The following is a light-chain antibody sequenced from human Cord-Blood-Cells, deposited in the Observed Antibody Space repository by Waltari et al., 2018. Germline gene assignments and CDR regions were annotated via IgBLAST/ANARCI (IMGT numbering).Light chain of an antibody. V-gene: IGLV2-23*02. J-gene: IGLJ1*01. CDR2: EVS. CDR3: CSYAGSSTFV. Sequence: QSALTQPASVSGSPGPSIPIPCTGTRSDVGSYNPVTWYQQHPGKAPKLMIYEVSKRPSGVSNRFSGSKSGNTASLTISGLQAEDEADYYCCSYAGSSTFVFGTGTKVTVL. CDR1: RSDVGSYNP.